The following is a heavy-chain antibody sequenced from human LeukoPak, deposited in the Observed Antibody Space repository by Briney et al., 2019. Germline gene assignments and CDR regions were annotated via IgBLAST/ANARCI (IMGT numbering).Heavy chain of an antibody. V-gene: IGHV4-4*02. CDR2: IYHSGSI. D-gene: IGHD3-22*01. CDR3: ARDSDSSGYYYFDY. Sequence: SETLSLTCAVSGDSLSTNYWWTWVRQPPGKGLEWIGEIYHSGSINYNPSLKNRVTLSIDKSNNHFSLRLSSLRAEDTAVYYCARDSDSSGYYYFDYWGQGTLVTVSS. CDR1: GDSLSTNYW. J-gene: IGHJ4*02.